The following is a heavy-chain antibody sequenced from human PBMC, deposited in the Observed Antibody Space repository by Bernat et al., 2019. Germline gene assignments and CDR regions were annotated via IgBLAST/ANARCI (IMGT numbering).Heavy chain of an antibody. CDR1: GGSISSGDYY. V-gene: IGHV4-30-4*01. CDR3: ARGAPSGYSSGWYDY. D-gene: IGHD6-19*01. J-gene: IGHJ4*02. Sequence: QVQLQESGPGLVKPSQTLSLTCTVSGGSISSGDYYWSWIRQPPGKGLEWIGYIYYSGSTYYNPSLKSRVTISVDTSKNQFSLKLSSVTAADTAVYYCARGAPSGYSSGWYDYWGQGTLVTVSS. CDR2: IYYSGST.